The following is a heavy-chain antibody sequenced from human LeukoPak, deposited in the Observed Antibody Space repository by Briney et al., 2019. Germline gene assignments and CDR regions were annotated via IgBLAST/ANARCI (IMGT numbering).Heavy chain of an antibody. CDR2: IKGKTDGETT. CDR1: GFTFISAW. CDR3: ASTRAVPGTGTIVH. Sequence: PVGSLRLSCAASGFTFISAWMSWVRLAPGKGLEWVGHIKGKTDGETTAYAAPVKARFSVSRDDSKNTLYLQMSNLKTEDTAVYYCASTRAVPGTGTIVHWGQGTLVTVSS. D-gene: IGHD6-19*01. V-gene: IGHV3-15*01. J-gene: IGHJ5*02.